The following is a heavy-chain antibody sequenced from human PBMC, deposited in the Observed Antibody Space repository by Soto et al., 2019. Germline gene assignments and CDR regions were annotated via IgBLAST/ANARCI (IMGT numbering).Heavy chain of an antibody. CDR2: ITGRSAVP. CDR3: AKGGPFTGGFDP. CDR1: GLSLRSYA. Sequence: EGQLLQSGGDLVQPGGSLRLSCAGSGLSLRSYAMTWIRQTPEKGLEWVSTITGRSAVPSYADSVNGRFTVSRDNSKNTLYLQMNSLRPDDTAIYYCAKGGPFTGGFDPWGQGTLVTVSA. J-gene: IGHJ5*02. V-gene: IGHV3-23*01. D-gene: IGHD3-16*01.